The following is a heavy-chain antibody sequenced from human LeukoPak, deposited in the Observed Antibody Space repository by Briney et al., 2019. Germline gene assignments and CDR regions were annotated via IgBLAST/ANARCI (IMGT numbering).Heavy chain of an antibody. CDR3: ARVKGYYDILTGNLDAFDI. J-gene: IGHJ3*02. Sequence: PSETLSLTCTVSGGSISSYYWSWIRQPPGKGLEWIGYIYYSGSTNYNPSLKSRVTISVDTSKNQFSLELSSETAADTAVYYCARVKGYYDILTGNLDAFDIWGQGTMVTVSS. V-gene: IGHV4-59*01. D-gene: IGHD3-9*01. CDR2: IYYSGST. CDR1: GGSISSYY.